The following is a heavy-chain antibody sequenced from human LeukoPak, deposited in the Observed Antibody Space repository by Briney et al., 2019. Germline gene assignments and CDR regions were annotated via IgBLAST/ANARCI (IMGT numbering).Heavy chain of an antibody. CDR3: AREVNCSGGSCYSSARPFDP. D-gene: IGHD2-15*01. Sequence: SETLSLTCTVSGGSISSGSYYWSWIRQPAGKGLEWIGRIYTSGSTNYNPSLKSRVTISVDTSKNQFSLKLSSVTAADTAVYYCAREVNCSGGSCYSSARPFDPWGQGTLVTVSS. CDR1: GGSISSGSYY. CDR2: IYTSGST. V-gene: IGHV4-61*02. J-gene: IGHJ5*02.